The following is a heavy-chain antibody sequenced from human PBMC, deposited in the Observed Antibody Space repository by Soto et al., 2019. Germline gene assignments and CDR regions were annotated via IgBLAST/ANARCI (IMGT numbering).Heavy chain of an antibody. CDR1: GYTLTELS. D-gene: IGHD2-2*01. V-gene: IGHV1-24*01. J-gene: IGHJ4*02. CDR3: ATEAAYCSSTSCSFH. CDR2: FDPEDGET. Sequence: ASVKVSCKVSGYTLTELSMHWVRQAPGKGLEWMGGFDPEDGETIYAQKFQGRVTMTEDTSTDTAYMELSSLRSEDTAVYYCATEAAYCSSTSCSFHWGQGTLVTVSS.